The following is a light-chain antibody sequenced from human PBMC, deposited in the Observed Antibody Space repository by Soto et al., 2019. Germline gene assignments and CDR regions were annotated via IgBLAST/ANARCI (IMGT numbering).Light chain of an antibody. V-gene: IGKV3-20*01. J-gene: IGKJ1*01. CDR3: QQYGSSPRT. CDR2: GAS. CDR1: QTVTSNY. Sequence: EIVLTQSPGTLSLSPGERATLSCRASQTVTSNYLAWYQQKPGQAPRLLIYGASGRATGIPDRFSGSGSGTDFTLTISRVEPEDFAVYYCQQYGSSPRTFGQGTKVDIK.